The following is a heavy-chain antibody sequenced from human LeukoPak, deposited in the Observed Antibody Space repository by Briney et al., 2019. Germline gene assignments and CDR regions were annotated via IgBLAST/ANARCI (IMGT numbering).Heavy chain of an antibody. CDR1: GGSISSCGYS. J-gene: IGHJ5*02. V-gene: IGHV4-30-2*01. CDR3: ARGVRGGRNWFDP. CDR2: IYHSGST. D-gene: IGHD2-8*01. Sequence: SETLSLTCAVSGGSISSCGYSWSWIRQPPGKGLEWIGYIYHSGSTYYNPSLKSRVTISVDRSKNQFSLKLSSVTAADTAVYYCARGVRGGRNWFDPWGQGTLVTVSS.